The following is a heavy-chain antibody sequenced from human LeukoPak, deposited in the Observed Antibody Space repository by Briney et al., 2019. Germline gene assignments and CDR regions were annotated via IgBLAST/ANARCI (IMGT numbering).Heavy chain of an antibody. Sequence: ASVKVSCKASGYTFTSYGISWVRQAPGQGLEWMGWISAYNGNTNYAQKLQGRVTMTTDTSTSTAYMELRSLRSDDTAVYYCARVGATYYDTLTGYYKGGFDYWGQGTLVTVSS. J-gene: IGHJ4*02. CDR1: GYTFTSYG. CDR3: ARVGATYYDTLTGYYKGGFDY. V-gene: IGHV1-18*01. D-gene: IGHD3-9*01. CDR2: ISAYNGNT.